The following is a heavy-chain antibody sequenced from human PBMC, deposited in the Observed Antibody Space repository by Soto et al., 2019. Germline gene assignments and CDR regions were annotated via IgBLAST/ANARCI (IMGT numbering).Heavy chain of an antibody. CDR1: GCTFSSYA. J-gene: IGHJ6*02. CDR2: IIPIFGTA. CDR3: ARGWSNYYYYGMDV. V-gene: IGHV1-69*13. Sequence: GASVKVSCKASGCTFSSYAISWVRQAPGQGLEWMGGIIPIFGTANYAQKFQGRVTITADESTSTAYMELSSLRSEDTAVYYCARGWSNYYYYGMDVWGQGTTVTVSS. D-gene: IGHD6-13*01.